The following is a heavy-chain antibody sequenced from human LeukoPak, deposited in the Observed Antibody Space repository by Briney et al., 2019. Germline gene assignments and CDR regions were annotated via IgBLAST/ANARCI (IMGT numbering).Heavy chain of an antibody. CDR3: ARGVSVAGSLQH. J-gene: IGHJ1*01. D-gene: IGHD6-19*01. Sequence: SETLSLTCAVSVDSFSSGGYSWTWIRQPPGKGLEWIGYIYHSGTTYYNPSLKSRVTISVDRSKNQFSLKLSSVTAADTAVYYCARGVSVAGSLQHWGQGTLVTVSS. CDR2: IYHSGTT. V-gene: IGHV4-30-2*01. CDR1: VDSFSSGGYS.